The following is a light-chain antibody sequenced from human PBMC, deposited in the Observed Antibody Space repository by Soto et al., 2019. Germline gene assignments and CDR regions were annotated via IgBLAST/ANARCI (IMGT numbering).Light chain of an antibody. CDR3: QEYGSSPLFT. J-gene: IGKJ3*01. CDR2: GAS. Sequence: EIVLTQSPGTLSLSPGERATLSSRASQSVSSSYLAWYQQKPCQAPRLLIYGASSRATGIPDRFSGSGSGTAFPLTISRLEPEDFAVYYCQEYGSSPLFTFGPGTKVDIK. CDR1: QSVSSSY. V-gene: IGKV3-20*01.